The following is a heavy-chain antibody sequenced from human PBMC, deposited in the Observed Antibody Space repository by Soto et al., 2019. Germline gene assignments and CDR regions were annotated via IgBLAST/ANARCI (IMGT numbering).Heavy chain of an antibody. Sequence: SETLSLTCTVSGGSISSYYWNWIRQSPGKGLEWIGYMYYSGSTKYNPSLKSRVTISVDTSKNQFSLNLRSVTAADTAVYYCGRGTVLVVAANKYTDAFDFWGQGTMVTVSS. J-gene: IGHJ3*01. CDR2: MYYSGST. CDR3: GRGTVLVVAANKYTDAFDF. V-gene: IGHV4-59*01. D-gene: IGHD2-15*01. CDR1: GGSISSYY.